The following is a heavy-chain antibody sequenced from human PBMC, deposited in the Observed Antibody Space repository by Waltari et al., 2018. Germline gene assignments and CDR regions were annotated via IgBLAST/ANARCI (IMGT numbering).Heavy chain of an antibody. CDR2: MSYSGAA. J-gene: IGHJ3*01. Sequence: QLQLQESGPGLVKPSETLSLPCSVSGVSITSSRHYWGWIRQPPGPGLKWIATMSYSGAAYSSPSLKSRVTVSRDTSKNQLSLKLDSVSAADTALYYCATYIGASLGTAAFDVWGQGTMVTVSS. CDR3: ATYIGASLGTAAFDV. V-gene: IGHV4-39*01. CDR1: GVSITSSRHY. D-gene: IGHD5-12*01.